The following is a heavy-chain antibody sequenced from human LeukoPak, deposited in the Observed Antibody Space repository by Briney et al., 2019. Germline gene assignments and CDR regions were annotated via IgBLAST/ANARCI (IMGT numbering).Heavy chain of an antibody. Sequence: PGGSLRLSCAASGFTFSSYSMNWVRQAPGKGLEWVSAISGSGGSTYYADSVKGRFTISRDNSKNTLYLQMNSLRAEDTAVYYCAKASKISGSPLNYWGQGTLVTVSS. J-gene: IGHJ4*02. CDR2: ISGSGGST. D-gene: IGHD1-26*01. CDR1: GFTFSSYS. V-gene: IGHV3-23*01. CDR3: AKASKISGSPLNY.